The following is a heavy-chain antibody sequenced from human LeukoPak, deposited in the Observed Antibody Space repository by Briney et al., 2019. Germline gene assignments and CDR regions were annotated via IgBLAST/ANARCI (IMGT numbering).Heavy chain of an antibody. J-gene: IGHJ4*02. CDR1: GDAITGSSYY. Sequence: SETLSLTCTVSGDAITGSSYYWGWIRQPPGKGLEWIGSMYYSGSTFSNPSLRSRVNMSADTSKNQFSLKLSSVTAADTAVCYCARQYYDSTGYYYFDNWGQGTQVTVSS. CDR2: MYYSGST. D-gene: IGHD3-22*01. CDR3: ARQYYDSTGYYYFDN. V-gene: IGHV4-39*01.